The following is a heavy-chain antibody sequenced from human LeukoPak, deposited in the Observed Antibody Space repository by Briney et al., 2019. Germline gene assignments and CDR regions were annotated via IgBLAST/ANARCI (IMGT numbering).Heavy chain of an antibody. D-gene: IGHD3-3*01. CDR1: GFTFSSYA. V-gene: IGHV3-23*01. J-gene: IGHJ4*02. CDR2: ISGSGGST. Sequence: GGSLRLSCAASGFTFSSYAMSWVRQAPGKGLEWASAISGSGGSTYYADSVKGRFTISRDNSKNTLYLQMNSLRAEDTAVYYCAKDLFIMRFLEWYPYYFDYWGQGTLVTVSS. CDR3: AKDLFIMRFLEWYPYYFDY.